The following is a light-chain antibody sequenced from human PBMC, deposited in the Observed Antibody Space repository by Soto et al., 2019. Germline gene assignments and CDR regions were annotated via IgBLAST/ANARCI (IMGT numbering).Light chain of an antibody. CDR1: QSVSSY. J-gene: IGKJ5*01. CDR3: QQYNNWPS. CDR2: DIS. V-gene: IGKV3-15*01. Sequence: EIVLTQSPATLSLSPGERATLSCRASQSVSSYLAWYQQKPGQAPRLLIYDISNRAAGVPARFSGSGPDTEFTLTIRSLQSEDFAVYFCQQYNNWPSFGQGTRLEIK.